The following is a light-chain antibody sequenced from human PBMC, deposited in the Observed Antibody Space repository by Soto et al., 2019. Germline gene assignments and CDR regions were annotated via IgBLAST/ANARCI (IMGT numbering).Light chain of an antibody. J-gene: IGKJ1*01. V-gene: IGKV3-11*01. CDR3: LQRNNWPWT. CDR1: QSISTS. Sequence: EIVLTQSPATLSLSPGERATLSCRASQSISTSLAWYQQRPGQAPRLLIYDASNRATGIPARFSGSGSGTDFILTIGSLEPEDFAVYYCLQRNNWPWTFGQGTKVEIK. CDR2: DAS.